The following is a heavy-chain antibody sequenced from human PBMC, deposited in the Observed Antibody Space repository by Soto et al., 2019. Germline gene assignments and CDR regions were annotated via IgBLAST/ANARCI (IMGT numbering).Heavy chain of an antibody. V-gene: IGHV1-69*04. Sequence: ASVKVSCKTSGGTFSSYSFSWVRQAPGQGLEWMGRIIPMFDITNYAQRFQGRVTITADKSTSTVYLELSSLRSEDTAVYYCARDLVMDVWGQGTTVTVSS. CDR1: GGTFSSYS. D-gene: IGHD2-8*02. J-gene: IGHJ6*02. CDR2: IIPMFDIT. CDR3: ARDLVMDV.